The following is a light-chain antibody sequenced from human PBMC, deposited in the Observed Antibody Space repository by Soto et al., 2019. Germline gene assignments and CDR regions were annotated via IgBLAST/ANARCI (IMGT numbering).Light chain of an antibody. V-gene: IGKV4-1*01. CDR1: QSVLYSSNNKNY. CDR3: QQYYSTPWT. Sequence: DIVMTQSPDSLAVSLGERATINCKSSQSVLYSSNNKNYLAWYQQKPGQHPKLLIYWASTRESGVPDRFSGSGSWTDFTLTISSLQAEDVAVYSCQQYYSTPWTFGQGTKVEIK. J-gene: IGKJ1*01. CDR2: WAS.